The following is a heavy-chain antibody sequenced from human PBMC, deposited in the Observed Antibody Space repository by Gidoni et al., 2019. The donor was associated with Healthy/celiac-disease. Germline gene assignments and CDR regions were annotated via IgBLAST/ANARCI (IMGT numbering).Heavy chain of an antibody. V-gene: IGHV1-69*01. Sequence: QVQLVQSGAEVKKPGSSVKVSCKASGGTFSTHAHSWVGQAPGQGLEWMGGVIPIFGTANYAQKFQGRVTITADESTSTAYMELSSLRSEDTAVYYCARPRLGYCSSTSCFDAFDIWGQGTMVTVSS. CDR2: VIPIFGTA. D-gene: IGHD2-2*01. CDR1: GGTFSTHA. CDR3: ARPRLGYCSSTSCFDAFDI. J-gene: IGHJ3*02.